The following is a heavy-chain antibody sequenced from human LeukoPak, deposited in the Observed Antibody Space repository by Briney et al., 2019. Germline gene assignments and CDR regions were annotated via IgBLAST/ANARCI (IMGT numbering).Heavy chain of an antibody. CDR3: ARDFYYYDSSGYPPFGFGDV. D-gene: IGHD3-22*01. Sequence: GGSLGLSCAASGFTFSSYSMNWVRQAPGKGLEWVSSISSSSSYIYYADSVKGRFTISRDNAKNSLYLQMNSLRAEDTAVYYCARDFYYYDSSGYPPFGFGDVWGQGTTVTVSS. V-gene: IGHV3-21*04. J-gene: IGHJ6*02. CDR2: ISSSSSYI. CDR1: GFTFSSYS.